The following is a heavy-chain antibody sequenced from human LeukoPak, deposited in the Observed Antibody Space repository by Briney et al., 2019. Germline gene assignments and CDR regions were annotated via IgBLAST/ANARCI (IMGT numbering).Heavy chain of an antibody. Sequence: SETLSLTCTVSGGSISSYYWSWIRQPPGKGLEWIGYLYYSGSTNYDPSLKSRVTISVDTSKNQFSLKLSSVTAADTAVYYCARDKGGYYMDVWGKGTTVTVSS. CDR2: LYYSGST. CDR1: GGSISSYY. CDR3: ARDKGGYYMDV. J-gene: IGHJ6*03. V-gene: IGHV4-59*01.